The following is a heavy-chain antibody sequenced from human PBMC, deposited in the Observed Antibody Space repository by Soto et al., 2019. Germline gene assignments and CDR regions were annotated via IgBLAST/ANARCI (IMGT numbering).Heavy chain of an antibody. CDR2: VSACTGGP. D-gene: IGHD6-19*01. J-gene: IGHJ4*02. Sequence: PGGSLRLCCAASGFTLSSYAMTWVRQSPGRGLEWVASVSACTGGPHYAASVGGRFTISSDHSKRILYLEMTSLGADDTAVYYSAKGYACAWSEGYLDCWGQGT. V-gene: IGHV3-23*01. CDR3: AKGYACAWSEGYLDC. CDR1: GFTLSSYA.